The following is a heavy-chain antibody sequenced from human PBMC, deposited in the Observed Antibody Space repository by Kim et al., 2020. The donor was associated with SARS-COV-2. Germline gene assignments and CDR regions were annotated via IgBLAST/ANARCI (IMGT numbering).Heavy chain of an antibody. CDR1: GFTFSSYS. CDR2: ISSSSSYI. CDR3: ARVGGLAVAGNYDAFDI. D-gene: IGHD6-19*01. Sequence: GGSLRLSCAASGFTFSSYSMNWVRQAPGKGLEWVSSISSSSSYIYYADSVKGRFTISRDNAKNSLYLQMNSLRAGDTAVYYCARVGGLAVAGNYDAFDICGQGTMVTASS. V-gene: IGHV3-21*01. J-gene: IGHJ3*02.